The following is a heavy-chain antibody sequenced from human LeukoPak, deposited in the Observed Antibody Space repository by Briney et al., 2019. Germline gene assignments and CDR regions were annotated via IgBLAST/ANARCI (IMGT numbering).Heavy chain of an antibody. CDR2: IHHSGST. D-gene: IGHD4-17*01. CDR1: GFIFSNYAM. CDR3: ARGGDYRFDY. V-gene: IGHV4-4*02. J-gene: IGHJ4*02. Sequence: GSLRLSCAASGFIFSNYAMTWVRQPPGKGLEWIGEIHHSGSTNYNPSLKSRVTLSVDKSKNQLSLRLTSVTAADTAVYYCARGGDYRFDYWGQGTLVTVSS.